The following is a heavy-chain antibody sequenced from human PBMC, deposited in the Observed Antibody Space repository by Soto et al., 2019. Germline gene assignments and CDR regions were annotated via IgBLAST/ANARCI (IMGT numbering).Heavy chain of an antibody. J-gene: IGHJ6*02. CDR3: ARGAGSSPSHYYYYGMDV. CDR2: IIPIFGTA. V-gene: IGHV1-69*01. D-gene: IGHD6-13*01. CDR1: GGTFRSYA. Sequence: QVQLVQSGAGVKKPGSSVKVSCTASGGTFRSYAISWVRQAPGQGLEWMGGIIPIFGTANYAQKFQGRVTIIADESTSTAYMEVSSLRCEDTAVYYCARGAGSSPSHYYYYGMDVWGQGATVTVSS.